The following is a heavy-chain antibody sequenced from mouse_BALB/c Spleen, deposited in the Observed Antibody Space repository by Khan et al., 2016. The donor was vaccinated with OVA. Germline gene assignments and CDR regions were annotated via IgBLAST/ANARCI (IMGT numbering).Heavy chain of an antibody. D-gene: IGHD4-1*01. CDR1: DYTFTDYY. CDR3: ARSGTGSFLY. CDR2: IYPGIGNT. J-gene: IGHJ3*01. Sequence: QVQLKESGAELARPGASVKLSCKASDYTFTDYYINWVRQRTGQGLEWIGDIYPGIGNTYYNEKFKGKATLTADKSSSTAYMQLSSLTSEDSTVYFCARSGTGSFLYWGQGTLVTVSA. V-gene: IGHV1-77*01.